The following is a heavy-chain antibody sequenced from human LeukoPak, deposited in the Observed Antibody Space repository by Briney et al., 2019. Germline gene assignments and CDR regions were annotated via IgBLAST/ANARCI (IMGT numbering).Heavy chain of an antibody. V-gene: IGHV5-51*01. J-gene: IGHJ4*02. CDR2: IYPGDSYN. D-gene: IGHD5-24*01. CDR1: GYSFTNFS. Sequence: GESLNIACEVSGYSFTNFSIGWVRQMPGKGRGWMGVIYPGDSYNKYNPSLQGHVTLSVDKSISTAYLQWSSLEASDTAMYYGARVVEMATKRGFFDSWGKGNLVTVSS. CDR3: ARVVEMATKRGFFDS.